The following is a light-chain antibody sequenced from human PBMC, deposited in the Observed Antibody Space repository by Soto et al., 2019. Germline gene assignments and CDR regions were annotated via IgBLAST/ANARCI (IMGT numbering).Light chain of an antibody. V-gene: IGKV1-27*01. CDR2: AAS. Sequence: DIQMTQSPSSLPASVGDRVTITCRASQGISSYLAWYQQKPGKVPKLLIYAASSLQSGVPSRFSGSGSGTDFTLTISSLQPEDVATYYCQKYNFAPITFGQGTRLE. CDR1: QGISSY. J-gene: IGKJ5*01. CDR3: QKYNFAPIT.